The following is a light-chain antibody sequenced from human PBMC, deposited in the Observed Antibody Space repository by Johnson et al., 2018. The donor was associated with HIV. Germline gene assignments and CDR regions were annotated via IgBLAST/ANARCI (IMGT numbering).Light chain of an antibody. CDR3: GTWDNSLSIGYV. CDR2: EHD. J-gene: IGLJ1*01. Sequence: QPVLTQPPSVSAAPGQRVTISCSGRGSNIGSHYVSWYQQLPGTAPKLLIFEHDKRPSGIPDRFSGSKSGTSATLGITGLQAGDEADYYCGTWDNSLSIGYVFGTGTKVTVL. CDR1: GSNIGSHY. V-gene: IGLV1-51*02.